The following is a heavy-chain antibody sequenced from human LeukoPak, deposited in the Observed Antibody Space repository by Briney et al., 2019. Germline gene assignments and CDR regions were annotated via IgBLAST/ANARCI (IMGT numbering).Heavy chain of an antibody. Sequence: PSETLSLTCTVSGGSISSVRYYWGWIRQPPGKGLEWIGTIFYGGSTCYNPSLKSRVSVAVDRSKNQFSLKLTSVTAADTAFYFCARQSVTAMLFGFDYWGQGTLVTVPS. V-gene: IGHV4-39*01. CDR2: IFYGGST. D-gene: IGHD2-21*02. CDR3: ARQSVTAMLFGFDY. CDR1: GGSISSVRYY. J-gene: IGHJ4*02.